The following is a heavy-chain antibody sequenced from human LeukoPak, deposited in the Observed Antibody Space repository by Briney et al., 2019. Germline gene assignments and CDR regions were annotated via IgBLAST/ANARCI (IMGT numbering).Heavy chain of an antibody. CDR1: GFTFSSFA. CDR2: ISGSGDRT. Sequence: PRGSLRLSCAASGFTFSSFAVSWVRQAPGKGLGWVSGISGSGDRTDYADSVKGRFTISRDNARNSLYLQMNSLRAEDTAVYYCAGDFSQSRNSDYWGQGTLVTVSS. V-gene: IGHV3-23*01. D-gene: IGHD4-23*01. CDR3: AGDFSQSRNSDY. J-gene: IGHJ4*02.